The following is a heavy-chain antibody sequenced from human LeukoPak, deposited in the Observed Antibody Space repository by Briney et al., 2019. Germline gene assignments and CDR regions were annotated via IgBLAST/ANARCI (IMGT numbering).Heavy chain of an antibody. CDR2: INPSGGST. J-gene: IGHJ3*02. D-gene: IGHD4-23*01. Sequence: ASVKVSCKASGYTFTSYYMYWVRQAPGQGLEWMGIINPSGGSTSYAQKFQGRVTMTRDMSTSTVYMELSSLRSEDTAVYYCARAQIETYGGNSDDAFDIWGQGTMVTVSS. V-gene: IGHV1-46*01. CDR1: GYTFTSYY. CDR3: ARAQIETYGGNSDDAFDI.